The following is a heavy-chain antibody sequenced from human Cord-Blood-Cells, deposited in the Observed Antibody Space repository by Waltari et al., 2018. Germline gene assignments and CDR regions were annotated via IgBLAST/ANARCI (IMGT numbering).Heavy chain of an antibody. J-gene: IGHJ4*02. CDR3: ASKRAAGIDY. D-gene: IGHD6-13*01. CDR2: SYYSGRT. V-gene: IGHV4-39*01. Sequence: QLQLQESGPGLVKPSETLSLTCTVSGGSISSSSYSWGWIRQPPGKGLEWIGSSYYSGRTYDNPSLNSRVTISVDTSKNQFSLKLSSVTAADTAVYYCASKRAAGIDYWGQGTLVTVSS. CDR1: GGSISSSSYS.